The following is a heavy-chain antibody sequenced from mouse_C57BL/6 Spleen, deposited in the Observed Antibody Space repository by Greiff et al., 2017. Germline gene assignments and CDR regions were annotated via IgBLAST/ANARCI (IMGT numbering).Heavy chain of an antibody. Sequence: VQLQQPGAELVMPGASVKLSCKASGYTFTSYWMHWVKQRPGQGLEWIGEIDPSDSYTNYNQKFKGKSTLTVDKSSSTAYMQLSSLTSEDSAVYYCARGGLGSSHYYAMDYWGQGTSVTVSS. CDR3: ARGGLGSSHYYAMDY. D-gene: IGHD1-1*01. V-gene: IGHV1-69*01. J-gene: IGHJ4*01. CDR2: IDPSDSYT. CDR1: GYTFTSYW.